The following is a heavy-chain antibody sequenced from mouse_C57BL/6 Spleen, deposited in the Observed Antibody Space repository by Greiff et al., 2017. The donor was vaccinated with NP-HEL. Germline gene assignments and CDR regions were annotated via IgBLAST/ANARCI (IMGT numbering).Heavy chain of an antibody. CDR1: GFTFSSYT. J-gene: IGHJ3*01. Sequence: EVNLVESGGGLVKPGGSLKLSCAASGFTFSSYTMSWVRQTPEKRLEWVATISGGGGNTYYPDSVKGRFTISRDNAKNTLYLQMSSLRSEDTALYYCARQNSNYGFAYWGQGTLVTVSA. CDR3: ARQNSNYGFAY. D-gene: IGHD2-5*01. V-gene: IGHV5-9*01. CDR2: ISGGGGNT.